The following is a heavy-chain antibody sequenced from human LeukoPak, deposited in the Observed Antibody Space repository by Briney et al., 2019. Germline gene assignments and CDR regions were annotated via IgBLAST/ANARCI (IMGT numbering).Heavy chain of an antibody. V-gene: IGHV3-23*01. D-gene: IGHD4-17*01. CDR1: GFTFSSFA. J-gene: IGHJ3*02. Sequence: PGGSLRLSCAASGFTFSSFAMSWVRQAPGKGLEWVSAISGSGGSTYYADSVKGRFTISRDNSNNTLYLQMNSLRAEDTAVYYCARGPVTRFEIWGQGTMVTVSS. CDR2: ISGSGGST. CDR3: ARGPVTRFEI.